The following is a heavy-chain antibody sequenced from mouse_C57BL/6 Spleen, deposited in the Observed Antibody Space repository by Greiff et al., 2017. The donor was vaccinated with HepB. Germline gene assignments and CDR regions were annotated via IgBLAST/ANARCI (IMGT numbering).Heavy chain of an antibody. CDR3: ARDDGYYGAMDY. J-gene: IGHJ4*01. V-gene: IGHV3-6*01. CDR1: GYSITSGYY. CDR2: ISYDGSN. D-gene: IGHD2-3*01. Sequence: VQLQQSGPGLVKPSQSLSLTCSVTGYSITSGYYWNWIRQFPGNKLEWMGYISYDGSNNYNPSLKNRISITRYTSKNQFFLKLNSVTTEDTATYYCARDDGYYGAMDYWGQGTSVTVSS.